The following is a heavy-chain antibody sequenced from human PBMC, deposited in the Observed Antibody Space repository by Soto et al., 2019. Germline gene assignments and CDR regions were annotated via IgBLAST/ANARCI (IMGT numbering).Heavy chain of an antibody. J-gene: IGHJ4*02. CDR2: INHNIGTI. CDR3: VRDRGYTGYDLEY. D-gene: IGHD5-12*01. V-gene: IGHV3-48*02. Sequence: GGSLRLSCAASGFTFSSYAMIWVRQAPVNGLEFVSYINHNIGTIYFADSVKGRFTISRYNAKNSLYLQMNSLRDDYTAFYYCVRDRGYTGYDLEYWGKGTLVTVSS. CDR1: GFTFSSYA.